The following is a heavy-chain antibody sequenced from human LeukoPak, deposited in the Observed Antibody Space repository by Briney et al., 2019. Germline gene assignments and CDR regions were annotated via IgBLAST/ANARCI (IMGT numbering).Heavy chain of an antibody. Sequence: PSETLSHTCTVSGGSISSGGYYWSWIRQPPGKGLEWIGYIYHSGSTYYNPSLKSRVTISVDRSKNQFSLKLSSVTAADTAVYYCARDQWVTAVTKMGWFDPWGQGTLVTVSS. V-gene: IGHV4-30-2*01. D-gene: IGHD4-17*01. CDR3: ARDQWVTAVTKMGWFDP. J-gene: IGHJ5*02. CDR1: GGSISSGGYY. CDR2: IYHSGST.